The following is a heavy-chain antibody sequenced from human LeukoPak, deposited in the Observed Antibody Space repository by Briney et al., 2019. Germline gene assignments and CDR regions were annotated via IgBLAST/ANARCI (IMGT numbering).Heavy chain of an antibody. J-gene: IGHJ4*02. CDR3: ARGTLYSGWSYYLDY. Sequence: GGSLRLSCAASGFTFSKYGMSWVRQAPGKGPEWVSAISGSADNTYYADSVKGRFTISRDNSRNILYVQMNSLRVEDTAIYYCARGTLYSGWSYYLDYWGQGTLVTVSS. V-gene: IGHV3-23*01. CDR1: GFTFSKYG. CDR2: ISGSADNT. D-gene: IGHD6-19*01.